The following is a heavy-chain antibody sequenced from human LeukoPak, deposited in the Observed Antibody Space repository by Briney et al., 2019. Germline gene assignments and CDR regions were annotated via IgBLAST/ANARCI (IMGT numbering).Heavy chain of an antibody. J-gene: IGHJ6*04. CDR1: GFTFSSYS. V-gene: IGHV3-21*01. Sequence: GGSLRLSCAASGFTFSSYSMNWVRQAPGKGLEWVSSISSSSSYIYYADSVKGRFTISRDNAKNSLYLQMNSLRAEDTAVYYCARDWSPSITMVRGVMDVWGKGTTVAISS. CDR2: ISSSSSYI. D-gene: IGHD3-10*01. CDR3: ARDWSPSITMVRGVMDV.